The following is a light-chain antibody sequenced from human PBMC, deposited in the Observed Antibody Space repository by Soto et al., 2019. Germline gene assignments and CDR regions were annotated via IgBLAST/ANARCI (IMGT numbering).Light chain of an antibody. CDR1: QSVSSY. Sequence: EIVLTQSPATLSLSPGNRATLSCRASQSVSSYLAWYQHKPGQDPRLLIYDASNRATGIPARFSGSGSGTDFTLTITSLEPEDFAFYYCQQRTNWPSTFGGGTKVEIK. CDR3: QQRTNWPST. J-gene: IGKJ4*01. V-gene: IGKV3-11*01. CDR2: DAS.